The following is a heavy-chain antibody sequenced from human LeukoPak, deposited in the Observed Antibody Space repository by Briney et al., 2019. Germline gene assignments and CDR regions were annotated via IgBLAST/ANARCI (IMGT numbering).Heavy chain of an antibody. CDR3: ARYSKEKYCFDY. D-gene: IGHD2-15*01. CDR2: MNPNSGKT. CDR1: GYTVTSYE. Sequence: ASVKVSCKASGYTVTSYEIHWVRQATGQGLEWMGWMNPNSGKTGYAQKFQGRLTMTRNTSRSTAYIELSGLRSEDTAVYYCARYSKEKYCFDYWGQGTLVTVSS. V-gene: IGHV1-8*01. J-gene: IGHJ4*02.